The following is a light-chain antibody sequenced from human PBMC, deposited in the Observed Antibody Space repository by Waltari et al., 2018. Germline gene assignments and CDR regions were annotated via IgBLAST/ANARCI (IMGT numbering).Light chain of an antibody. CDR1: SSYVATYYL. Sequence: QSALTQPASVSGPPGKSLPLPCTGTSSYVATYYLLSWFQQHPGKAPKLIIYEVTKRPSGISDRFSGFKSGNTASLTISGLRAEDDTDYYCSSYAGHNTWIFGGGTKLTVL. CDR3: SSYAGHNTWI. V-gene: IGLV2-23*02. CDR2: EVT. J-gene: IGLJ2*01.